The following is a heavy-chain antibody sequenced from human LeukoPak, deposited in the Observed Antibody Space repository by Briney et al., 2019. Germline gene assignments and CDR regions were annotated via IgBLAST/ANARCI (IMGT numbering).Heavy chain of an antibody. CDR2: ISDSGGAT. Sequence: GGSLRLSCAASGFTFSNFDMSWVRQAPGKGLEWVSGISDSGGATYYADSVKGRFTISRDNSKNTLYLHMNSLRVEDTAVFYCATRTILTAPFDYWGQGTLVTVSS. V-gene: IGHV3-23*01. CDR3: ATRTILTAPFDY. CDR1: GFTFSNFD. D-gene: IGHD3-9*01. J-gene: IGHJ4*02.